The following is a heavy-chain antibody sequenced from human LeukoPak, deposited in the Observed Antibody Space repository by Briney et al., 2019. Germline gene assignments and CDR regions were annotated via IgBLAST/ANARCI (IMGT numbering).Heavy chain of an antibody. CDR2: TSSNGGST. V-gene: IGHV3-64*01. CDR3: ARGAVAAARINWFDP. J-gene: IGHJ5*02. D-gene: IGHD6-13*01. CDR1: GFTFSSYA. Sequence: GGSLRLACAPSGFTFSSYAMHWVRQAPGEGLEYVSATSSNGGSTYYTNSVKGRFTISRDDSKNTLYLQMGSLRAEDMAVCYCARGAVAAARINWFDPWGQGTLVTVSS.